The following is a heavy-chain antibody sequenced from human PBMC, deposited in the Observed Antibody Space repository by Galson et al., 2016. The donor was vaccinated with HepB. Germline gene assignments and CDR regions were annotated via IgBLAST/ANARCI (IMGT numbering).Heavy chain of an antibody. Sequence: SVKVSCKASGYTFTNYGINWVRQAPGQGLEWMGWISAYNGNTVYAQKLQGRATMTTDTSTSTAYMELRSLRSDDTAVYYCARDLENYDFWSGYYKCLDYWGQGTLVTVSS. D-gene: IGHD3-3*01. CDR3: ARDLENYDFWSGYYKCLDY. CDR1: GYTFTNYG. J-gene: IGHJ4*02. V-gene: IGHV1-18*01. CDR2: ISAYNGNT.